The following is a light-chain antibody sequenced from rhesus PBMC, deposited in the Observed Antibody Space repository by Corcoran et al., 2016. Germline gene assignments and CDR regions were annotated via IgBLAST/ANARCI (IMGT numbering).Light chain of an antibody. CDR1: QGISSW. Sequence: DIQMTQSPSSLSASVGDTVTITCRASQGISSWLAWYQQKPGKAPKLMIYKASSLQSGGPSRSSGSGSGTDFTRPFSSLQSEDFATYYCQQYSSSPLSSFGQGTKVEIK. CDR2: KAS. CDR3: QQYSSSPLSS. V-gene: IGKV1-22*01. J-gene: IGKJ2*01.